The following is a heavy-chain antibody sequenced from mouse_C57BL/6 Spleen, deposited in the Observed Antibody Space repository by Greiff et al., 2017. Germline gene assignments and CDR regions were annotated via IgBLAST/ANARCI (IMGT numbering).Heavy chain of an antibody. Sequence: QVQLQQPGAELVKPGASVKMSCKASGYTFTSYWITWVKQRPGQGLEWIEDIYPGSGSTNYNEKFKSKATLTVDTSSSTAYMQLSSLTSEDSAVYYCARQGTTVVATRWYFDVWGTGTTVTVSS. CDR3: ARQGTTVVATRWYFDV. J-gene: IGHJ1*03. V-gene: IGHV1-55*01. D-gene: IGHD1-1*01. CDR1: GYTFTSYW. CDR2: IYPGSGST.